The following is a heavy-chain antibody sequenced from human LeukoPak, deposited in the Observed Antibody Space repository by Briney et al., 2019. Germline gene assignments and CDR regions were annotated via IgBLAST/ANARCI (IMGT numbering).Heavy chain of an antibody. CDR2: LSGSGGST. CDR1: GFTFSSYA. D-gene: IGHD4-17*01. V-gene: IGHV3-23*01. J-gene: IGHJ6*03. CDR3: AKDRSDYGDYDYYMDV. Sequence: GGSLRLSCAASGFTFSSYAMSWVRQAPGKGLEWVSALSGSGGSTYYADSVKGRFTISRDNSKNTLYVQMNSLRAEDTAVYYCAKDRSDYGDYDYYMDVWGKGTTVTVSS.